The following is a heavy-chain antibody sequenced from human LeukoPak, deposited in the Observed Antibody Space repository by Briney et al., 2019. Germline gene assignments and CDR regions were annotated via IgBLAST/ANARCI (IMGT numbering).Heavy chain of an antibody. CDR2: IIPIFGTA. D-gene: IGHD3-9*01. V-gene: IGHV1-69*06. CDR3: ARELPDYYDILTGYSAFDY. Sequence: SVKVSCKASGGTFSSYAISWVRQAPGQGLEWMGGIIPIFGTANYAQKFQGRVTITADKSTSTAYMELSSPRSEDTAVYYCARELPDYYDILTGYSAFDYWGQGTLVTVSS. CDR1: GGTFSSYA. J-gene: IGHJ4*02.